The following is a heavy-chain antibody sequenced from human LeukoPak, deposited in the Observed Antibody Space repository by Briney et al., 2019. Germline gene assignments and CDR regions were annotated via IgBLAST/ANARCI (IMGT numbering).Heavy chain of an antibody. J-gene: IGHJ4*02. Sequence: PGRSLRLSCAASGFTFGDYAMSWFRQAPGKGLEWVGFIRSKAFGGTTEHAASVKGRFTISRDDSKSIAYLQMNSLKTEDTAVYYCARAVSGTYWVFWLWGQGTLVTVSS. D-gene: IGHD1-26*01. CDR1: GFTFGDYA. CDR2: IRSKAFGGTT. V-gene: IGHV3-49*03. CDR3: ARAVSGTYWVFWL.